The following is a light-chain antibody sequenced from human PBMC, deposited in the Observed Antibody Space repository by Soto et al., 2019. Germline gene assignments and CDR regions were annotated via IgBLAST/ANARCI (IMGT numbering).Light chain of an antibody. CDR1: KTISSW. CDR2: KAS. V-gene: IGKV1-5*03. Sequence: DIPLTQSPSSLSASVVDSVTITFRASKTISSWLAWYQQKPGKAPKLLIYKASTLKSGVPSRFSGSGSGTELTLTVSSLQPDDFATYYCQHYNCYSEAFGQGTKVDIK. J-gene: IGKJ1*01. CDR3: QHYNCYSEA.